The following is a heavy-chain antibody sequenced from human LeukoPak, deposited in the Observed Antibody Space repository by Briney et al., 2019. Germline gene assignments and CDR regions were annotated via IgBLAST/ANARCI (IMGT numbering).Heavy chain of an antibody. V-gene: IGHV3-21*01. Sequence: GGSLRLSCAASGFTFSSYSMNWVRQAPGKGLEWVSSISSSSSYIYYADSVRGRFTTSRDDAKNSLYLQMNNLRADDTAVYYCARDGWPGSSYYRPFDYWGQGTLVTVSS. J-gene: IGHJ4*02. D-gene: IGHD6-13*01. CDR2: ISSSSSYI. CDR1: GFTFSSYS. CDR3: ARDGWPGSSYYRPFDY.